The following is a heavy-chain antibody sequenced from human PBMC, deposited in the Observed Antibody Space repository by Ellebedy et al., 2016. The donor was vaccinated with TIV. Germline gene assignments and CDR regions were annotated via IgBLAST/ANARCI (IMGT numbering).Heavy chain of an antibody. D-gene: IGHD2-21*01. CDR2: MNLQSAKT. Sequence: ASVKVSCXASGYNFTAFDINWVRQAAGQGLEWMGWMNLQSAKTGFAQQFQGRVTMTRDTSISTAYMELTSLTSEDTAVYYCARCPRGNSTKDYWGQGTLVTVSS. J-gene: IGHJ4*02. V-gene: IGHV1-8*01. CDR3: ARCPRGNSTKDY. CDR1: GYNFTAFD.